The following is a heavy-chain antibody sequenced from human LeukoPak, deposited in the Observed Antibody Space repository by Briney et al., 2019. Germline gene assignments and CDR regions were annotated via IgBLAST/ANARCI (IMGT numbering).Heavy chain of an antibody. V-gene: IGHV3-33*06. CDR1: GFTFSSYG. CDR2: IWYDGSNK. J-gene: IGHJ4*02. Sequence: GGSLRLPCAASGFTFSSYGMHWVRQAPGKGLEWVAVIWYDGSNKYYADSVKGRFTISRDNSKNTLYLQMNSLRAEDTAVYYCAKDFYDSSGPDYYFDYWGQGTLVTVSS. CDR3: AKDFYDSSGPDYYFDY. D-gene: IGHD3-22*01.